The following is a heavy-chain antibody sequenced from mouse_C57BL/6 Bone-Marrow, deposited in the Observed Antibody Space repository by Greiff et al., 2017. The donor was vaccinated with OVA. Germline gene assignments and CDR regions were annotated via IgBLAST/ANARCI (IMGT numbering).Heavy chain of an antibody. J-gene: IGHJ4*01. V-gene: IGHV1-50*01. CDR3: AKVGYYYGSSYGRYAMDD. D-gene: IGHD1-1*01. CDR1: GYTFTSYW. Sequence: VQLQQPGAELVKPGASVKLSCKASGYTFTSYWLQWVKQRPGQGLEWIGEIDPSDSYTNYNQKFKGKATLTVDTSSSTAYMQLSSLTSEDSAVYYCAKVGYYYGSSYGRYAMDDWGQGTSGTVSS. CDR2: IDPSDSYT.